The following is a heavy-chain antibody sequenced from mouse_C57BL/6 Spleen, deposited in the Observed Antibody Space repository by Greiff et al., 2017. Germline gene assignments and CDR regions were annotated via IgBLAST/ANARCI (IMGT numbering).Heavy chain of an antibody. D-gene: IGHD3-1*01. CDR1: GFTFSDYG. J-gene: IGHJ4*01. CDR2: ISSGSSTI. V-gene: IGHV5-17*01. Sequence: EVQVVESGGGLVKPGGSLKLSCAASGFTFSDYGMHWVRQAPEKGLEWVAYISSGSSTIYYADTVKGRFTISRDNAKNTLFLQMTSLRSEDTAMYYCARGPRAYAMDYWGQGTSVTVSS. CDR3: ARGPRAYAMDY.